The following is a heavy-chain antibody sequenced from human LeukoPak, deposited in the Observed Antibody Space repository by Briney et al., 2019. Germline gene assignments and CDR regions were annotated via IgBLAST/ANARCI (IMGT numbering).Heavy chain of an antibody. D-gene: IGHD3-10*01. CDR2: IYHSGNT. V-gene: IGHV4-59*01. CDR1: GGSISSYY. J-gene: IGHJ4*02. Sequence: PSETLSLTCALPGGSISSYYWSWIRQPPGKGLEWIGYIYHSGNTNYNPSLKSRVTISVDTSKNQFSLKLSSVTAAYTAVYYWARGSQMYYSGSYYTLFDYGGQGTLVTVSS. CDR3: ARGSQMYYSGSYYTLFDY.